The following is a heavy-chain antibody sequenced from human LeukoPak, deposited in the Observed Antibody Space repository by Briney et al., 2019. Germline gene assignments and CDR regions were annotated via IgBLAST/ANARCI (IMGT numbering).Heavy chain of an antibody. Sequence: GESRKISCKGSGYSFTSYWIGWVRQMPGKGMEWRGIIYPGDSDTRYSPSFQGQVTISAHKSISTAYLQWSSLKASDTAMYYCASPPLDHGDHQTDYWGQGTLVTVSS. CDR1: GYSFTSYW. CDR3: ASPPLDHGDHQTDY. V-gene: IGHV5-51*01. J-gene: IGHJ4*02. D-gene: IGHD4-17*01. CDR2: IYPGDSDT.